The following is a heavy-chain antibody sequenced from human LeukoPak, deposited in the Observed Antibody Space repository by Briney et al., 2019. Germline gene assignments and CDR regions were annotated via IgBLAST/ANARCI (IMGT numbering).Heavy chain of an antibody. D-gene: IGHD3-16*01. Sequence: SETLSLTCAVSGGSISSSAYSWSWIRQPPGKGLEWIGSIFHSGSTYYNPSLKSRVSISVDSSKNQFSLKLSSVTAADTAVYYCARDWGTFRPGEGSAFDMWGQGTMATVSS. V-gene: IGHV4-30-2*01. CDR3: ARDWGTFRPGEGSAFDM. J-gene: IGHJ3*02. CDR1: GGSISSSAYS. CDR2: IFHSGST.